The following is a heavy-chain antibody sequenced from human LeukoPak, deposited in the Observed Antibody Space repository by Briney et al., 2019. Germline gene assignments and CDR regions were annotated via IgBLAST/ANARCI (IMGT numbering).Heavy chain of an antibody. D-gene: IGHD1-26*01. Sequence: GASVKVSCKASGGTFSSYAISWVRQAPGQGLEWMGGIIPIFGTANYAQKFQGRVTVTADKSTSTAYMELSSLRSEDTAVYYCARDGPHTTRSNYYYYMDVWGKGTTVTVSS. V-gene: IGHV1-69*06. CDR2: IIPIFGTA. CDR1: GGTFSSYA. CDR3: ARDGPHTTRSNYYYYMDV. J-gene: IGHJ6*03.